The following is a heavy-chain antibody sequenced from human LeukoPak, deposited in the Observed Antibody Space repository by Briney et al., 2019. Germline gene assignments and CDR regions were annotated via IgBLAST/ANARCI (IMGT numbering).Heavy chain of an antibody. CDR3: ARIRYLFWSGYPKAAWFDP. CDR2: INHSGST. V-gene: IGHV4-34*01. Sequence: PSETLSLTCAVYGGSFSGYYWSWIRQPPGKGLEWIGEINHSGSTNYNPSLKSRVTISVDTSKNQFSLKLSSVTAADTAVYYCARIRYLFWSGYPKAAWFDPRGQGTLVTVSS. D-gene: IGHD3-3*01. J-gene: IGHJ5*02. CDR1: GGSFSGYY.